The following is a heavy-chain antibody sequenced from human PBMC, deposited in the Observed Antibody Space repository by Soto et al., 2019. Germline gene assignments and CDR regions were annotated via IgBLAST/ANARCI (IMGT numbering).Heavy chain of an antibody. CDR2: ISTNNGNT. CDR1: GYTFTSHG. CDR3: ARDRGSTAWYSFDC. V-gene: IGHV1-18*01. D-gene: IGHD2-2*01. Sequence: QVQLVQSGAEVKKPGASMKVACKASGYTFTSHGISWVRQAPGQGLEWMGWISTNNGNTNYAQKFQDRVTMTTDTSTSTGYMELSSLRSDDTAVYYCARDRGSTAWYSFDCWGQGTLVTVSS. J-gene: IGHJ4*02.